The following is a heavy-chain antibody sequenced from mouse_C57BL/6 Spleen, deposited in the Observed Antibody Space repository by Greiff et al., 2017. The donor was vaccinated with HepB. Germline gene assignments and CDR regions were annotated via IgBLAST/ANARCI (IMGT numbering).Heavy chain of an antibody. CDR1: GYTFTSYW. CDR3: ARERAGGLDY. D-gene: IGHD3-1*01. J-gene: IGHJ2*01. Sequence: QVQLKQPGAELVRPGPSVKLSCKASGYTFTSYWMHWVKQRPGQGLEWIGVIDPSDSYTNYNQKFKGKATLTVDTSSSTAYMQLSSLTSEDSAVYYCARERAGGLDYWGQGTTLTVSS. CDR2: IDPSDSYT. V-gene: IGHV1-59*01.